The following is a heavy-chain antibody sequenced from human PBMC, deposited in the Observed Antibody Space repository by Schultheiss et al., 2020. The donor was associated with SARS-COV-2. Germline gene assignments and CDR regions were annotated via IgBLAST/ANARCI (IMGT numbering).Heavy chain of an antibody. CDR2: ISGSGGST. J-gene: IGHJ4*02. CDR1: GFTFSSYW. D-gene: IGHD6-13*01. V-gene: IGHV3-23*01. Sequence: GESLKISCAASGFTFSSYWMSWVRQAPGKGLEWVSAISGSGGSTYYADSVKGRFTISRDNSKNTLFLQMTSLRAEDTAVYYCAKDSTAAGIDFDYWGQGTLVTVSS. CDR3: AKDSTAAGIDFDY.